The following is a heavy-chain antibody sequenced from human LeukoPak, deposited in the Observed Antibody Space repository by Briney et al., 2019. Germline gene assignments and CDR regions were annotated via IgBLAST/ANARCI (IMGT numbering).Heavy chain of an antibody. D-gene: IGHD3-3*01. CDR1: GFTFSSYS. V-gene: IGHV3-48*01. Sequence: GGSLRLSCAASGFTFSSYSMNWVRQAPGKGLEWVSYISSSSSTIYYADSVQGRFTISRDNAKNSLYLQMNSLRAEDTAVYYCASLTEHYDFWSGNYYYYMDVWGKGTTVTVSS. CDR2: ISSSSSTI. CDR3: ASLTEHYDFWSGNYYYYMDV. J-gene: IGHJ6*03.